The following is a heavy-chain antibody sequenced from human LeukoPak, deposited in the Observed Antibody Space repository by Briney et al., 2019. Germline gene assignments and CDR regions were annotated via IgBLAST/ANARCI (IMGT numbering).Heavy chain of an antibody. J-gene: IGHJ4*02. CDR1: GGSISSYY. V-gene: IGHV4-59*08. Sequence: PSETLSLTCTVSGGSISSYYWSWIRQPPGKGLEWIGYIYYSGSTHSNPSLKSRVTVSVDTSKNQFSLRLSSVTAADTAVYYCARHEPYYYDSSDYWGYYFDYWGQGTLVTVSS. CDR3: ARHEPYYYDSSDYWGYYFDY. D-gene: IGHD3-22*01. CDR2: IYYSGST.